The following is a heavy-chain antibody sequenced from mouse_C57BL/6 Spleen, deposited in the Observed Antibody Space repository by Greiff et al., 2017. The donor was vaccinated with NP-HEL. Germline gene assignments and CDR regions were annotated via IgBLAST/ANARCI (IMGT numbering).Heavy chain of an antibody. CDR1: GYSITSGYY. CDR2: ISYDGSN. J-gene: IGHJ2*01. Sequence: EVQLQQSGPGLVKPSQSLSLTCSVTGYSITSGYYWYWIRQFPGNKLEWMGSISYDGSNNYNPSLKNRISITRDTSKNQFFLKLNSVTTEDTATYYCARGVRAYYFDDWGQGTTLTVSS. D-gene: IGHD2-14*01. V-gene: IGHV3-6*01. CDR3: ARGVRAYYFDD.